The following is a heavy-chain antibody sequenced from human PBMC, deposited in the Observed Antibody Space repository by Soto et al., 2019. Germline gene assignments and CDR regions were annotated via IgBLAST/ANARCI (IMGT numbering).Heavy chain of an antibody. CDR2: MNPNSGNT. Sequence: ASVKVSCKASGYTFTSFDINWVRQATGQGLEWMGWMNPNSGNTGYAQKFQGRVTMTRNTSISTAYMELSSLRSEDTAVYYCARTEMHDYSNYLDWGQGTLVTVSS. D-gene: IGHD4-4*01. V-gene: IGHV1-8*01. J-gene: IGHJ4*02. CDR1: GYTFTSFD. CDR3: ARTEMHDYSNYLD.